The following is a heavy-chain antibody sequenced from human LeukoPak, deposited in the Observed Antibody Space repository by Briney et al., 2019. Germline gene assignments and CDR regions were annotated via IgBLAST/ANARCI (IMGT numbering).Heavy chain of an antibody. J-gene: IGHJ6*03. CDR3: STHSTLDPNYYYYMDV. CDR1: GFTFSNYA. CDR2: IRGTGERT. V-gene: IGHV3-23*01. D-gene: IGHD3/OR15-3a*01. Sequence: GGSLRLSCAASGFTFSNYAMTWVRQAPGKGLEWVSSIRGTGERTYYPDSVKGHFTISRDNSKNTLYLQMNSLRAEATAVYYCSTHSTLDPNYYYYMDVWGKGTTVTVSS.